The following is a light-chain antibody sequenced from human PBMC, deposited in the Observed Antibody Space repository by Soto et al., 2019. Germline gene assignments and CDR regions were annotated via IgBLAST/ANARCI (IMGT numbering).Light chain of an antibody. V-gene: IGKV3-15*01. Sequence: EIVMTQSPATLSVSPGETATLSCRASQSISSHLAWYQQKPGQAPRLLMHDVSARATGIPARFSGSGSGTEFTLTISSLQSEDFAVYYCQQYHYWWTFGQGTKVEIK. J-gene: IGKJ1*01. CDR3: QQYHYWWT. CDR1: QSISSH. CDR2: DVS.